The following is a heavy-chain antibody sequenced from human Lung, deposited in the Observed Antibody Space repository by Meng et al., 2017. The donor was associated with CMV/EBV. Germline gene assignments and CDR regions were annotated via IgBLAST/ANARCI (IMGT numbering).Heavy chain of an antibody. CDR1: GFTFSNYA. V-gene: IGHV3-30-3*01. J-gene: IGHJ4*02. D-gene: IGHD3-16*01. Sequence: GESLKISCAASGFTFSNYAMHWVRQAPGRGLEWVAVTSYDGTDKYYADSVKGRFTISRDNSKNTLNLEMNRLKIEDTAVFYCARQDGLKMGGPFFDYWGQGAXVTVSS. CDR3: ARQDGLKMGGPFFDY. CDR2: TSYDGTDK.